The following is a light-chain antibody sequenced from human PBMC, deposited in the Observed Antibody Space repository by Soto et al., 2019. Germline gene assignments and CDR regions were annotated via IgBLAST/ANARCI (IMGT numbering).Light chain of an antibody. J-gene: IGLJ3*02. V-gene: IGLV2-14*01. CDR1: RSDVGGYNY. CDR2: EVS. CDR3: SSYTSSNTWV. Sequence: QSALTQPASVSGSPGQSITISCTGTRSDVGGYNYVSWYQQHPGKVPRLMIYEVSNRPSGLSNRFSGSKSGNTASLTISGLQAEDEADYYCSSYTSSNTWVFGGRTKLTVL.